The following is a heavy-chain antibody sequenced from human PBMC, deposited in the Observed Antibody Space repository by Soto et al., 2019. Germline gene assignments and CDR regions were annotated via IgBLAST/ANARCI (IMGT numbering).Heavy chain of an antibody. CDR3: ARGSRRDIVVVPAAERCFDP. Sequence: SETLSLTCTVSGGSISSGGYYWSWIRQHPGKGLEWIGDINHSGSTNYNPSLKSRVTISVDTSKNQFSLKLSSVTAADTAVYYCARGSRRDIVVVPAAERCFDPWGQGTLVTVSS. CDR2: INHSGST. CDR1: GGSISSGGYY. D-gene: IGHD2-2*01. V-gene: IGHV4-31*03. J-gene: IGHJ5*02.